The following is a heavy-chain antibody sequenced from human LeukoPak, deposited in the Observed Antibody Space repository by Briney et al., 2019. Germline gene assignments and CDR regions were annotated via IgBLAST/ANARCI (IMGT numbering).Heavy chain of an antibody. Sequence: PGGSLRLSCAASGFTFSSYWMSWVRQAQGKGLEWVANIKQDGSGKYYVDSVKGRFTISRDNAKNSLYLQMNSLRAEDTAVYYCARDSAAYGFGESYDYWGQGTLVTVSS. V-gene: IGHV3-7*01. D-gene: IGHD3-10*01. CDR1: GFTFSSYW. CDR2: IKQDGSGK. J-gene: IGHJ4*02. CDR3: ARDSAAYGFGESYDY.